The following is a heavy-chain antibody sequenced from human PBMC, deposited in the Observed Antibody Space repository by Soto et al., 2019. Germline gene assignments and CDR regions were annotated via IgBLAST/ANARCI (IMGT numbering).Heavy chain of an antibody. CDR3: ARASVVVPAAISFDP. CDR1: GDGFSSYA. Sequence: SVKGSCKASGDGFSSYAISWVRQAPGQGLEWMGGIIPIFGTANYAQKFQGRVTITADKSTSTAYMELSSLRSEDTAVYYCARASVVVPAAISFDPWGQGTLVTVSS. CDR2: IIPIFGTA. J-gene: IGHJ5*02. D-gene: IGHD2-2*02. V-gene: IGHV1-69*06.